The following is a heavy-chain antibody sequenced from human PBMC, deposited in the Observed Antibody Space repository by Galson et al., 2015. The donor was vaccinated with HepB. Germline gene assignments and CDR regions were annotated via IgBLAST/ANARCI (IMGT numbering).Heavy chain of an antibody. J-gene: IGHJ4*02. V-gene: IGHV1-46*04. Sequence: SVKVSCKASGYTFTSYYMHWVRQAPGQGLEWMGIINPSGGSTSYAQKLQGRVTMTRDTSTSTVYMELSSLRSEDTAVYYCAREVLAMAIFDYWGQGTLVTVSS. CDR2: INPSGGST. CDR3: AREVLAMAIFDY. CDR1: GYTFTSYY. D-gene: IGHD5-18*01.